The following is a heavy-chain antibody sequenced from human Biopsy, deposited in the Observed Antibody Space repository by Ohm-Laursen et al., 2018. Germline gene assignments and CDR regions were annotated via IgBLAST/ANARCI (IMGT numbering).Heavy chain of an antibody. D-gene: IGHD3-16*01. V-gene: IGHV4-34*01. CDR1: GESFNGYY. Sequence: TLSLTCVVYGESFNGYYWSWIRQTPGKGLEWIGEINHRGSTNYNPSLKSRVTISVDTSKNQFSLKLRSVTAADTAVYYCARAVDYYDPYYYYGLDVWGQGTTVTVSS. CDR3: ARAVDYYDPYYYYGLDV. J-gene: IGHJ6*02. CDR2: INHRGST.